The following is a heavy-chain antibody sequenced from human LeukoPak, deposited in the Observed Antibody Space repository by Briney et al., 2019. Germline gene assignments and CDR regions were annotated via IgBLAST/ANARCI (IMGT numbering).Heavy chain of an antibody. D-gene: IGHD3-22*01. CDR1: GYTFTANY. CDR3: ARANYFDTSGSWN. CDR2: LNPNSGGT. J-gene: IGHJ4*02. Sequence: ASVKVSCKASGYTFTANYMHWVRQAPGQGLEWMGWLNPNSGGTCYAQRFQGRVTMTRDTSISTAYMELSRLRSDDTAVYYCARANYFDTSGSWNWGQGTLVTVSS. V-gene: IGHV1-2*02.